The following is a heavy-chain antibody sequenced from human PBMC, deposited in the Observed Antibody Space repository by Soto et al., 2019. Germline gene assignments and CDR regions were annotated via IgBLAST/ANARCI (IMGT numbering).Heavy chain of an antibody. Sequence: PSETLSLTCTVSGGSIGSGNYYWSWIRQHPGKGLEWIGYIYYNGNTFYNPSLKSRITISVDTSKSQFSLRLSSVTDADTAMYNCAKSNLYCDRANCYVFDYWAREPWSPSPQ. V-gene: IGHV4-31*03. CDR3: AKSNLYCDRANCYVFDY. D-gene: IGHD2-2*01. CDR1: GGSIGSGNYY. CDR2: IYYNGNT. J-gene: IGHJ4*02.